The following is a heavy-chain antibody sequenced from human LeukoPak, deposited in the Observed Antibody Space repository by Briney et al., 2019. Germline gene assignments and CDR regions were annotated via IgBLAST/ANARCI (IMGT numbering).Heavy chain of an antibody. J-gene: IGHJ4*02. D-gene: IGHD6-6*01. Sequence: GGSLRLSCAASGFTFSSYAMSWVRQAPGKGLEWVSAISLGGVNTNYADSVKGRFTVSRVNSKNTLYLQMNSLRVEDTAVYYCAKNVMYSSSAVDYWGQGTLVTVSS. CDR2: ISLGGVNT. CDR1: GFTFSSYA. CDR3: AKNVMYSSSAVDY. V-gene: IGHV3-23*01.